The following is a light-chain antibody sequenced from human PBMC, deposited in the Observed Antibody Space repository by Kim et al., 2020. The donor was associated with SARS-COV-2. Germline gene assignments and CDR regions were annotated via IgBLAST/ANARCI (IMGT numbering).Light chain of an antibody. CDR1: ENISGW. Sequence: SVCRGDRVHISCRASENISGWLAWYQQKTGKAPKLLVYKASAVQNGVPSRFSGSGSGTEFTLTISNLQPDDFATYYCQQYNSDPYTFGRGTKLEIK. CDR3: QQYNSDPYT. CDR2: KAS. J-gene: IGKJ2*01. V-gene: IGKV1-5*03.